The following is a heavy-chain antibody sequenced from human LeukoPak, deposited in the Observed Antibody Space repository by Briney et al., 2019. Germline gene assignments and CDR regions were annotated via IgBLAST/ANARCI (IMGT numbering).Heavy chain of an antibody. D-gene: IGHD6-13*01. CDR3: ASQLFERWFGP. V-gene: IGHV3-21*04. Sequence: PGGSLRLSCAASGFTFSVYSMNWVRQAPGKGLEWVSSISSSSRDIYYADSVKGRFTVSRDNAKNSLYLQMNSLRAEDTAVYYCASQLFERWFGPWGQGTLVTVSS. J-gene: IGHJ5*02. CDR2: ISSSSRDI. CDR1: GFTFSVYS.